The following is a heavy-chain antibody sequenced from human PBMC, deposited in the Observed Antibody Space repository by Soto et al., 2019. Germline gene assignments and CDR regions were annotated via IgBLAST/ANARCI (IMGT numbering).Heavy chain of an antibody. CDR3: ASKAAAGEYYYGMDV. V-gene: IGHV1-46*01. J-gene: IGHJ6*02. CDR2: INPSGGST. CDR1: GYTFTSYY. Sequence: QVQLVQSGAEVKKPGASVKVSCKASGYTFTSYYMHWVRQAPGQGLEWMGIINPSGGSTSYAQKFQGRVTMNRDTPTSTVYMELSSLRSEDTAVYYSASKAAAGEYYYGMDVWGQGTTVTVSS. D-gene: IGHD6-13*01.